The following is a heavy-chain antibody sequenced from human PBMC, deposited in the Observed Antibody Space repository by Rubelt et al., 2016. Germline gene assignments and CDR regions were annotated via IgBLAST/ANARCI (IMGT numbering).Heavy chain of an antibody. Sequence: QVQLQQWGAGLLKPSETLSLTCAVYGGSFSGYYWSWIRQPPGKGLEWIGEINHSGSTSYNPSLKSRVTISVDTSKNQFSLKLSSVTAADTAVYYCASVVAATRSPDYWGQGTLVTVSS. D-gene: IGHD2-15*01. CDR3: ASVVAATRSPDY. V-gene: IGHV4-34*01. J-gene: IGHJ4*02. CDR1: GGSFSGYY. CDR2: INHSGST.